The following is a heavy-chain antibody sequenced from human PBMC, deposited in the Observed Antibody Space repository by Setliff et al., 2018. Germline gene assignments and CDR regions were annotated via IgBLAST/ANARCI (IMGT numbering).Heavy chain of an antibody. D-gene: IGHD3-10*01. CDR2: IRSKTDGGAT. CDR3: TTGTNYFGSGSTSHLFYMDV. CDR1: GSSFNDAW. Sequence: PGGSLRLSCAASGSSFNDAWMNWVRQAPGKGLEWVGHIRSKTDGGATSYAAPVQGRFTISRDDSTNTLYLHMNSLTTEDTGVYYCTTGTNYFGSGSTSHLFYMDVWGKGTTVTVSS. V-gene: IGHV3-15*01. J-gene: IGHJ6*03.